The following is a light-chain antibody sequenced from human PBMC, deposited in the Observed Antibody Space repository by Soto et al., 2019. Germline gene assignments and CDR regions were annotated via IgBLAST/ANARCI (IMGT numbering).Light chain of an antibody. V-gene: IGKV3-20*01. CDR2: GAS. CDR3: QQYGSSPT. CDR1: QSVSSSY. J-gene: IGKJ1*01. Sequence: EIVLTQSPGTLSLSPGERATLSCRASQSVSSSYLAWYQQKPGQAPRLLIYGASSRATGIPDRFSGSGAGTDFTLTISRLEPEDFAVYYCQQYGSSPTFGQGNTVEIK.